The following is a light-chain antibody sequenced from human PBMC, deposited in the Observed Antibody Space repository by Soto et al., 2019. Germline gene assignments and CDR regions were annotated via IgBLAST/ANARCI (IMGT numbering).Light chain of an antibody. Sequence: HSVLTQPASVSGSSGHSFTISCTGGSSDIGGYNYVSWFQQHPGKAPKLMIYEVTNRPSGVSNRFSGSKSGSTASLTISGLQAEDEADYYCSSYTSSNTLVFGTGTKVTVL. CDR2: EVT. V-gene: IGLV2-14*01. J-gene: IGLJ1*01. CDR1: SSDIGGYNY. CDR3: SSYTSSNTLV.